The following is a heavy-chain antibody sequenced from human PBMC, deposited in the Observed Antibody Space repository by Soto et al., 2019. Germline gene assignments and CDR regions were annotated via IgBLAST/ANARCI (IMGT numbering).Heavy chain of an antibody. V-gene: IGHV4-59*01. J-gene: IGHJ4*02. CDR1: GGSISSYY. D-gene: IGHD4-17*01. CDR3: AGRGDYGDYGSPGSGDY. CDR2: IYYSGST. Sequence: QVQLQESSPGLVKPSETLSLTCTVSGGSISSYYWSWIRQPPGKGLEWIGYIYYSGSTNYNPSLKSRVTISVDTSKNQFSLKLSSVTAADTAVYYCAGRGDYGDYGSPGSGDYWGQGTLVTVSS.